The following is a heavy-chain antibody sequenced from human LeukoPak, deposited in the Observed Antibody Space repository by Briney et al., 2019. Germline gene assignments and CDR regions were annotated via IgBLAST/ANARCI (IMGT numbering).Heavy chain of an antibody. V-gene: IGHV1-2*02. CDR2: INTNSGDT. CDR3: ARPYGDYDPIAAFDI. D-gene: IGHD4-17*01. J-gene: IGHJ3*02. Sequence: ASVTVSFTGSGYTYNDYYIHWVRQAGGKGGDGMGWINTNSGDTNYAQKFQGRIIMPRHTSISTAYMELSRLTSDHTAIYYCARPYGDYDPIAAFDIWGQGTMVTVSS. CDR1: GYTYNDYY.